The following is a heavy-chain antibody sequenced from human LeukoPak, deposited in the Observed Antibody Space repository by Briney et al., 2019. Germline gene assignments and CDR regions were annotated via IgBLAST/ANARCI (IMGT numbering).Heavy chain of an antibody. CDR3: AQQLGYCSGGTCYFTY. J-gene: IGHJ1*01. CDR1: GFTFSSYA. Sequence: GGSLRLSSAASGFTFSSYAMSWVRQAPGKGLEWVAAISNSGGDTFYSDSGKGRFTTARDNSKNTLYLQMNSLRVDDTAVYYCAQQLGYCSGGTCYFTYWGQGTLVTVSS. V-gene: IGHV3-23*01. D-gene: IGHD2-15*01. CDR2: ISNSGGDT.